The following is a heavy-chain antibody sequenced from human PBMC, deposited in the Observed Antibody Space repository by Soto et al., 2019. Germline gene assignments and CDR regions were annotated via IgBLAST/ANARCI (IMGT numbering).Heavy chain of an antibody. CDR3: TTDPHSTGTKY. CDR1: GFSFNDAW. J-gene: IGHJ4*02. V-gene: IGHV3-15*01. CDR2: IKSKTDGGTT. Sequence: SGGSLRLSCAASGFSFNDAWMTWVRQSPGAGLEWVGRIKSKTDGGTTDYAAPVRGRFAISRDASKTTVYLQMNRLKTEDTAVYYCTTDPHSTGTKYWGQGTLVTVSS. D-gene: IGHD1-1*01.